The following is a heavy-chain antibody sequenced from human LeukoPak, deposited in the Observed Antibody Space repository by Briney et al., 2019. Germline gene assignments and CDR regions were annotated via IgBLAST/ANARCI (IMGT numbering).Heavy chain of an antibody. D-gene: IGHD5-12*01. Sequence: PGGSLRLSCAASGFTFSGYGMHWVRQAPGKGLEWVADIWLDGKNEHFADSVKGRFTISRDNSKNMMFLQINSLRVEDTAVYYCARDLRGLRHRFDYWGQGTLVTVSS. CDR2: IWLDGKNE. CDR1: GFTFSGYG. J-gene: IGHJ4*02. CDR3: ARDLRGLRHRFDY. V-gene: IGHV3-33*01.